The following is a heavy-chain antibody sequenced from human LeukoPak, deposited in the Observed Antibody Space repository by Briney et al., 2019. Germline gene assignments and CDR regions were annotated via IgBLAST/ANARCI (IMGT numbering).Heavy chain of an antibody. CDR2: IHYSGRT. CDR1: GGSITSNY. J-gene: IGHJ6*02. D-gene: IGHD3-3*01. V-gene: IGHV4-59*08. CDR3: AKLSPITEVGSSYYHSMDV. Sequence: SETLSLTCTVSGGSITSNYWSWIRQPPGKGLEWIGYIHYSGRTNYKSSLKSRVTLSVDTSKNQFSLKLSSVTAADTAVYYCAKLSPITEVGSSYYHSMDVWGHGTTVTVSS.